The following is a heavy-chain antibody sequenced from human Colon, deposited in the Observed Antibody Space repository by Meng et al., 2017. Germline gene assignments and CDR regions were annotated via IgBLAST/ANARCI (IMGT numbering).Heavy chain of an antibody. CDR3: ARDWGDVRGGFDF. CDR1: GDSVSSNSAA. D-gene: IGHD3-10*02. J-gene: IGHJ4*02. CDR2: TYYRSKYYN. V-gene: IGHV6-1*01. Sequence: QQSCPGLEKPSQTPSLTWAISGDSVSSNSAAWNWIRQSPSRGLEWLGRTYYRSKYYNDYALSVKSRITINPDTSKNQFSLQLNSVTPEDTAIYYCARDWGDVRGGFDFWGQGTLVTVSS.